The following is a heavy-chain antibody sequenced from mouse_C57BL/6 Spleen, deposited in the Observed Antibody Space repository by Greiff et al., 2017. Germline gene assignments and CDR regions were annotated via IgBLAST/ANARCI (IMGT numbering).Heavy chain of an antibody. Sequence: QVQLQQPGAELVMPGASVKLSCKASGYTFTSYWVHWVKQRPGQGLEWIGEIDPSDSYTNYNQKFKGKSTLTVDKSSSTAYMQLSSLTSEDSAVYYCARRHYYGSSYGGGYYAMDYWGQGTSVTVSS. D-gene: IGHD1-1*01. CDR1: GYTFTSYW. J-gene: IGHJ4*01. CDR2: IDPSDSYT. V-gene: IGHV1-69*01. CDR3: ARRHYYGSSYGGGYYAMDY.